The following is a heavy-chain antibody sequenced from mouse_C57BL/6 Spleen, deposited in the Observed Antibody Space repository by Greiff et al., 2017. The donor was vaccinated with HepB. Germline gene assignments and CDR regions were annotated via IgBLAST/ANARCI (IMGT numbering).Heavy chain of an antibody. J-gene: IGHJ1*03. D-gene: IGHD2-5*01. CDR1: GYTFTSYW. CDR3: ARCAYYSNIWYFDV. CDR2: IDPSDSET. Sequence: QVQLQQPGAELVRPGSSVKLSCKASGYTFTSYWMHWVKQRPIQGLEWIGNIDPSDSETHYNQKFKDKATLTVDKSSSPAYMQLSSMTSEDSAVSYCARCAYYSNIWYFDVWGTGTTVTVSS. V-gene: IGHV1-52*01.